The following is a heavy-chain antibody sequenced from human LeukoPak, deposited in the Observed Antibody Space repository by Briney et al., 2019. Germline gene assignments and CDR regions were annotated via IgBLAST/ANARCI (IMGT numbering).Heavy chain of an antibody. CDR2: ISSNGGST. V-gene: IGHV3-64*01. CDR1: GFTFSNYA. CDR3: TRDRWGSSSWFLDY. Sequence: GGSLRLSCAASGFTFSNYAMHWVRQAPGKGLEYISSISSNGGSTYYRNSVKVRFTISRDNSKDTLYLQMGSLRPDDVAVYYCTRDRWGSSSWFLDYWGQGTLVTVSS. D-gene: IGHD6-13*01. J-gene: IGHJ4*02.